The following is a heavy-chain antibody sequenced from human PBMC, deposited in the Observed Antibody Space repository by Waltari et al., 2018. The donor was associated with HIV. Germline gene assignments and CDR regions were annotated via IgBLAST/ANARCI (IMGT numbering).Heavy chain of an antibody. CDR1: GFTFSSFS. J-gene: IGHJ4*02. Sequence: EVQLVESGGGLVKPGGSLRLSCAGSGFTFSSFSMNWVRQAPGKGLEWVASISSGSSFIDYADSVKGRFTISRDNAKNSLYLQMKSPRVEDTALYYCARALTNFGGFWGQGTLVTVSS. CDR2: ISSGSSFI. V-gene: IGHV3-21*01. CDR3: ARALTNFGGF. D-gene: IGHD4-17*01.